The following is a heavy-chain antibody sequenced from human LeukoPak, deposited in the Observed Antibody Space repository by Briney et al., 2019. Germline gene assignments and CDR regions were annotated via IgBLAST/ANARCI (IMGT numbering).Heavy chain of an antibody. CDR3: ARAGSYEANYFFGY. V-gene: IGHV3-11*04. D-gene: IGHD5-12*01. J-gene: IGHJ4*02. CDR1: GFTFSDYY. CDR2: ISSSGSTI. Sequence: PGRSLRLSCAASGFTFSDYYMSWIRQAPGKGLEWVSYISSSGSTIYYADSVKGRFTISRDNAKNSLYLQMNSLRAEDTAVYYCARAGSYEANYFFGYWGQGTLGTVSS.